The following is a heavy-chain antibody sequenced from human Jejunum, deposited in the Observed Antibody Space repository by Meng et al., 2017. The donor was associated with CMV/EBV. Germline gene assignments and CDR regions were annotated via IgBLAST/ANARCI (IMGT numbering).Heavy chain of an antibody. V-gene: IGHV3-7*01. CDR3: VRDCRREHLFDY. Sequence: ASGFTFSDDWMTWVRQAPGKGLEWVANINKDESEKNYVGSVKGRFTISRDNAKNSLYLQMNSLRAEDTAVYYCVRDCRREHLFDYWGQGTLVTVSS. J-gene: IGHJ4*02. D-gene: IGHD1-26*01. CDR1: GFTFSDDW. CDR2: INKDESEK.